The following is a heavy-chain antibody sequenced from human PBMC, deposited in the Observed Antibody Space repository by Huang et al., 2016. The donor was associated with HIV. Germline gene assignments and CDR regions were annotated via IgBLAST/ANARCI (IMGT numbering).Heavy chain of an antibody. CDR1: GFTFSDYY. V-gene: IGHV3-11*04. Sequence: QVQLVESGGGLVKPGGSLSLSCAGSGFTFSDYYMSWIRQAPGKGMEVVSYSRSSGSTIYYADSVKGRFTISRDNAKNSLYLQMNSLRAEDTAVYYCARGGGYYDILSDYWGQGTLVTVSS. D-gene: IGHD3-9*01. CDR3: ARGGGYYDILSDY. J-gene: IGHJ4*02. CDR2: SRSSGSTI.